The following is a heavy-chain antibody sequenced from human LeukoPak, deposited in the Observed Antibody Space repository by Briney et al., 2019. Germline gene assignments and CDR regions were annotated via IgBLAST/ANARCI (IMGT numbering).Heavy chain of an antibody. J-gene: IGHJ4*02. CDR3: ARNKEGKSLDY. V-gene: IGHV1-2*02. Sequence: ASVKVSCKASGYTFTDYYIHWVRQAPAQGLEWMAWMNPKTGGTSYAQKFQGRVTMTRDTSISTAYMELSRLRFDDTAVYYCARNKEGKSLDYWGQGTLVTVSS. CDR2: MNPKTGGT. CDR1: GYTFTDYY.